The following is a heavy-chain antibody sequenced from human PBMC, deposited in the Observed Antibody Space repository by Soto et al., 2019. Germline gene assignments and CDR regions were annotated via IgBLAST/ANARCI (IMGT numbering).Heavy chain of an antibody. CDR2: IIPIFGAA. J-gene: IGHJ4*02. CDR3: ATYRTNLRSRLYAVPFDY. Sequence: QVQLLQSGTEVKKPGSSVRVSCKASGGSFSTYAISWVRQAPGQGLQWMGGIIPIFGAATYAQKFQGRATFSADASPTTVYMDLTSLTSEDTAVYYCATYRTNLRSRLYAVPFDYWGQGTLVIVSS. D-gene: IGHD2-2*01. V-gene: IGHV1-69*01. CDR1: GGSFSTYA.